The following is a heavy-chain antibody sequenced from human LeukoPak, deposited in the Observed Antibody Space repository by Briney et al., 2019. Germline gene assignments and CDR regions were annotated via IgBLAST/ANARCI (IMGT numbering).Heavy chain of an antibody. CDR1: GFTFSSYE. J-gene: IGHJ4*02. Sequence: NPGGSLRLSCAASGFTFSSYEMNWVRQAPGKGLEWVSHISSSGSTIYYADSVKGRFTISRDSAKNSLFLQMNSLRAEDTAVYYCARTYYFDYWGQGTLVTVSS. CDR3: ARTYYFDY. V-gene: IGHV3-48*03. CDR2: ISSSGSTI.